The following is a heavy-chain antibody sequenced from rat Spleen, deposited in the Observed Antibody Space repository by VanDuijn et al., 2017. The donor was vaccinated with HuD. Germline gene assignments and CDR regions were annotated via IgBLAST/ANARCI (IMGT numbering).Heavy chain of an antibody. Sequence: EVQLVESGGGLVQPGRSLKLSCAVSGFTFSNYGMAWVRQAPTKGLEWVATISYDGSNTYYRDSVKGRFTISRDNTKSTLYLQMDSLGSEDTATYYCASLPGFWFAYWGQGTLVTVSS. CDR3: ASLPGFWFAY. J-gene: IGHJ3*01. D-gene: IGHD1-4*01. CDR2: ISYDGSNT. V-gene: IGHV5-29*01. CDR1: GFTFSNYG.